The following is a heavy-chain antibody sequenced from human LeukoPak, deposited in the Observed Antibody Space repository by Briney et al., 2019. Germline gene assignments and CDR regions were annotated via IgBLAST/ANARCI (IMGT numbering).Heavy chain of an antibody. J-gene: IGHJ4*02. Sequence: PGGSLRLSCAASGFTFSSYAMSWVRQAPGKGLEWVSAISTTGGSTDYADSVKGRFTISRDNSKNTLHLQMNSLRAEDTAVYYCAKHAKFYYDSSGCLDYWGQGTLVTVSS. D-gene: IGHD3-22*01. V-gene: IGHV3-23*01. CDR3: AKHAKFYYDSSGCLDY. CDR1: GFTFSSYA. CDR2: ISTTGGST.